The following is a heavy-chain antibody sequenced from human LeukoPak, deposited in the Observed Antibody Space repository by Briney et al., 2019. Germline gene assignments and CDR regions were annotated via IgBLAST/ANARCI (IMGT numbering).Heavy chain of an antibody. Sequence: SETLSLTCAVAGYSIISGYYGGWIRQPPGKGLDLIGTIYPSGSTYYNASLKSRLTMSVDASNNQFSLKLSSVTAADTVVYYCAGSRGDYGGSGTFDYWGQGTLVTVSS. CDR2: IYPSGST. J-gene: IGHJ4*02. V-gene: IGHV4-38-2*01. CDR1: GYSIISGYY. D-gene: IGHD3-10*01. CDR3: AGSRGDYGGSGTFDY.